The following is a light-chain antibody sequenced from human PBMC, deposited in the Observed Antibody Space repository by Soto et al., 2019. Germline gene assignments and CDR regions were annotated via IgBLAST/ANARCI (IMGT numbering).Light chain of an antibody. CDR1: HSISTF. V-gene: IGKV1-39*01. CDR3: QQSYRTPIT. CDR2: AAS. Sequence: DIQMTQSPSSLSASVGERVTITCRASHSISTFLNWYQQKPGKAPNLLIYAASGLQSGVPSRFSGSGSGTDFTLTISSLQPEDFATYCCQQSYRTPITFGQGTDWRL. J-gene: IGKJ5*01.